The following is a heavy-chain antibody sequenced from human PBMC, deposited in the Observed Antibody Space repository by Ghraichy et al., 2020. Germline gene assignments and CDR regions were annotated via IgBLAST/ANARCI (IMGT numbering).Heavy chain of an antibody. CDR3: AKDYGLWFRELLSFDY. CDR2: ISGSGGST. Sequence: GGSLRLSCAASGFTFSSYAMSWVRQAPGKGLEWVSAISGSGGSTYYADSVKGRFTISRDNSKNTLYLQMNSLRAEDTAVYYCAKDYGLWFRELLSFDYWGQGTLVTVSS. V-gene: IGHV3-23*01. J-gene: IGHJ4*02. D-gene: IGHD3-10*01. CDR1: GFTFSSYA.